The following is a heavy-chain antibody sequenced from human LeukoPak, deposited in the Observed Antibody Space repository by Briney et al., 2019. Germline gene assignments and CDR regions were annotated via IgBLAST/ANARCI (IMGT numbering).Heavy chain of an antibody. CDR1: GFTFSNAW. Sequence: TGGSLRLSCAASGFTFSNAWMSWVRQAPGKRLEWVGRIKSKADGGTPDYAAPVKGRFTISRDDSKNTLYLQMNSLKTEDTAVYYCTTDLGRYYGSGSFQEYWGQGTLVTVSS. CDR2: IKSKADGGTP. V-gene: IGHV3-15*01. CDR3: TTDLGRYYGSGSFQEY. J-gene: IGHJ4*02. D-gene: IGHD3-10*01.